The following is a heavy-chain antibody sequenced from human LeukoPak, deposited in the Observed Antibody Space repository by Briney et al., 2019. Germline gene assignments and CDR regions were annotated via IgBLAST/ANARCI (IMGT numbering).Heavy chain of an antibody. J-gene: IGHJ2*01. Sequence: PSETLSLTCTVSGGSISSGGYYWSWIRQPPGKGLEWIEEINHSGSTNYNPSLKSRVTISVDTSKNQFSLKLSSVTAADTAVYYCARGVPPPRVRGVSTTSAWYFDLWGRGTLVTVSS. CDR2: INHSGST. D-gene: IGHD3-10*01. V-gene: IGHV4-39*07. CDR1: GGSISSGGYY. CDR3: ARGVPPPRVRGVSTTSAWYFDL.